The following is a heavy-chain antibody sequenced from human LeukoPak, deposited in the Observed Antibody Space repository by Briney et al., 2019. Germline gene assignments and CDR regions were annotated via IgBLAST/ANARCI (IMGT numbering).Heavy chain of an antibody. CDR3: ARSGTYYYDSSGPRYFDY. CDR1: GYTFTSYD. J-gene: IGHJ4*02. CDR2: MNPNSGNT. V-gene: IGHV1-8*03. D-gene: IGHD3-22*01. Sequence: ASVKASCKASGYTFTSYDINWVRQATGQGLEWMGWMNPNSGNTAYAQKFQGRVTITRNTSISTAYMELSRLRSDDTAVYYCARSGTYYYDSSGPRYFDYWGQGTLVTVSS.